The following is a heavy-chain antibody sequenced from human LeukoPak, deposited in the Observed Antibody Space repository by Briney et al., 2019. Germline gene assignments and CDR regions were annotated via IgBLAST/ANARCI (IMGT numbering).Heavy chain of an antibody. CDR2: IYPGDSDT. D-gene: IGHD3-3*01. CDR1: GYSFTSYW. Sequence: GESLKISCKGSGYSFTSYWVGWVRQMPGKGLEWMGIIYPGDSDTRYSPSFQGQVTISADKSISTAYLQWSSLKASDTAMYYCARQYDFWSGWFDPWGRGTLVTVSS. V-gene: IGHV5-51*01. J-gene: IGHJ5*02. CDR3: ARQYDFWSGWFDP.